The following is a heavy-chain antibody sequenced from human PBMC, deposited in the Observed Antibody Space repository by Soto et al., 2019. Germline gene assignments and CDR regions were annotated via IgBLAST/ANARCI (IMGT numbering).Heavy chain of an antibody. V-gene: IGHV1-46*01. D-gene: IGHD3-22*01. CDR1: GYTFTNYY. CDR2: INPSGGST. Sequence: VKVSCKASGYTFTNYYLHWVRQAPGQGLEWMGIINPSGGSTTYAQKFQGRVTVTRDTSTSTVYMELSSLRSEDTALYFCARDGDYYDSSGYSGAFDIWGQGTMVTVSS. CDR3: ARDGDYYDSSGYSGAFDI. J-gene: IGHJ3*02.